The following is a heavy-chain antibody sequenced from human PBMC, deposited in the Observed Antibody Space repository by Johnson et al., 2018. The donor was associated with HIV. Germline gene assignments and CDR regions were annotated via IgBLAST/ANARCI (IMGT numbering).Heavy chain of an antibody. Sequence: QVQLVESGGGVVQPGRSLRLSCAASGFTFSSYAMHWVRQAPGKGLEWVAVISYDGSNKYYADSVKDRFTISRDNSKNTLYLQMNSLRAEDTAVYYCAKDRGFSAFDIWGQGTMVTVSS. J-gene: IGHJ3*02. V-gene: IGHV3-30-3*01. CDR1: GFTFSSYA. CDR2: ISYDGSNK. CDR3: AKDRGFSAFDI. D-gene: IGHD3-10*01.